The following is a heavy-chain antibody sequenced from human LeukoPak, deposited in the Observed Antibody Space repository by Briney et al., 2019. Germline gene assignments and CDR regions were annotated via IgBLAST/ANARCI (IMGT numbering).Heavy chain of an antibody. CDR2: INPSGDST. J-gene: IGHJ5*02. CDR1: GDTFTTYY. Sequence: ASVKVSCKASGDTFTTYYMHWVRQAPGQGLEWMGIINPSGDSTNYAQKFQGRVTMTRDTSTSTVYMDLSSLRSEDTAVYYCARGSSAAPGQASWFDPWGRGTLVTVSS. D-gene: IGHD2-2*01. V-gene: IGHV1-46*01. CDR3: ARGSSAAPGQASWFDP.